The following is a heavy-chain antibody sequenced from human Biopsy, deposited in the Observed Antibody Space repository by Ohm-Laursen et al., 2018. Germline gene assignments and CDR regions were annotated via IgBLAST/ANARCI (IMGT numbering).Heavy chain of an antibody. J-gene: IGHJ4*02. CDR1: GVSINTGGYY. D-gene: IGHD3-3*01. CDR2: IFYGGIT. Sequence: SDTLSLTCIVSGVSINTGGYYWTWIRQHPGTGLEWIGSIFYGGITYYNPSLKSRVTISVDTSNNQFSLKLRSVTAADTAVYYCARQVDFWSGAHYYFDYWGLGTLVTVSS. V-gene: IGHV4-39*01. CDR3: ARQVDFWSGAHYYFDY.